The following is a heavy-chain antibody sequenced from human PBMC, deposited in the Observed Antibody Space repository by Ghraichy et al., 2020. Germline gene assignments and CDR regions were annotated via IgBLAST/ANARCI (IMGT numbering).Heavy chain of an antibody. V-gene: IGHV3-30-3*01. CDR2: ISYDGSNK. Sequence: GGFLRLSCAASGFTFSSYAMHWVRQAPGKGLEWVAVISYDGSNKYYADSVKGRFTISRDNSKNTLYLQMNSLRAEDTAVYYCARDQDAIVLMVYPGTYFDYWGQGTLVTVSS. CDR3: ARDQDAIVLMVYPGTYFDY. CDR1: GFTFSSYA. D-gene: IGHD2-8*01. J-gene: IGHJ4*02.